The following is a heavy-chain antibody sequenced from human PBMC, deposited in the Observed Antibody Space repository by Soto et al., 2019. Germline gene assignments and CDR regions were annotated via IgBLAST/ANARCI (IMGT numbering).Heavy chain of an antibody. CDR2: VNPSGST. J-gene: IGHJ6*02. CDR3: ARGKPSGYRFGPRNFFYYGLGV. V-gene: IGHV4-34*02. D-gene: IGHD5-18*01. Sequence: QGQLRQWGAGVLKPSDTLSLTCAVFSASLDDHYWAWIRQSPDKGLDCIGEVNPSGSTGYNPSLKIRPTLSLATSTNQFPLKVASVAAADTAVYFCARGKPSGYRFGPRNFFYYGLGVWGPGATVSVSS. CDR1: SASLDDHY.